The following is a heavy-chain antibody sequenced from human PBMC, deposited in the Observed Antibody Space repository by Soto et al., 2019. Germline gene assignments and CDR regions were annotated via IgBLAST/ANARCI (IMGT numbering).Heavy chain of an antibody. J-gene: IGHJ4*02. D-gene: IGHD3-16*01. CDR2: ISAYNGHT. Sequence: QVQLVQSGVEVKKPGASVKVSCKAMGYTFTNYGLSWVRQAPGAGLEWLGWISAYNGHTKDAQKVQDRVTLTTDTSASAAYLGLSSLKSADTAVYYCGRGDGGYFDHGGQGTLVLVSS. V-gene: IGHV1-18*01. CDR3: GRGDGGYFDH. CDR1: GYTFTNYG.